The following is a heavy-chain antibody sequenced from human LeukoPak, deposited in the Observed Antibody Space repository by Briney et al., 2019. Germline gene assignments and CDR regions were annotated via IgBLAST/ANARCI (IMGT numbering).Heavy chain of an antibody. V-gene: IGHV4-34*01. CDR1: GGSLSGYY. CDR3: ARAPFDY. J-gene: IGHJ4*02. Sequence: SETLSLTCAVYGGSLSGYYWSWIRQPPGEGLEWIGEINHSGSTNYNPSLKSRVTISVDTSKNQFSLKLSSVTAADTAVYYCARAPFDYWGQGTLVTVSS. CDR2: INHSGST.